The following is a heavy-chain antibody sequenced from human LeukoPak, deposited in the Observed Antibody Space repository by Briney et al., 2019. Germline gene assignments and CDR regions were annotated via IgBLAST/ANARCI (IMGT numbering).Heavy chain of an antibody. CDR1: GFTFSSYA. V-gene: IGHV3-30-3*01. CDR2: ISYDGSNK. Sequence: GGSLRLSCAASGFTFSSYAMHWVRQAPGKGLEWVAVISYDGSNKYYADSVKGRFTISRDNSKNTLYLQMNSLRAEDTAVYYCARDQGPRDQLLYVYYFDYWGQGTLVTVSS. D-gene: IGHD2-2*02. J-gene: IGHJ4*02. CDR3: ARDQGPRDQLLYVYYFDY.